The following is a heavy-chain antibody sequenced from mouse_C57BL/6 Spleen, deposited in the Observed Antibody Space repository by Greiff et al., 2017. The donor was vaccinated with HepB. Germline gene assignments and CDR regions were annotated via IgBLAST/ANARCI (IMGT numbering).Heavy chain of an antibody. CDR2: ISSGSSTI. Sequence: EVHLVESGGGLVKPGGSLKLSCAASGFTFSDYGMHWVRQAPEKGLEWVAYISSGSSTIYYADTVKGRFTISRDNAKNTLFLQMTSLRSEDTAMYYCARGGGSYAMDYWGQGTSVTVSS. D-gene: IGHD1-1*02. CDR1: GFTFSDYG. V-gene: IGHV5-17*01. J-gene: IGHJ4*01. CDR3: ARGGGSYAMDY.